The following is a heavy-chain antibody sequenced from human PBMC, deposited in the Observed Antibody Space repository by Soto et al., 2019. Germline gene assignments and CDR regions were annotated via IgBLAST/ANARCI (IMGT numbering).Heavy chain of an antibody. CDR2: MSAYNGNT. CDR3: AFDTLTGYYLM. Sequence: ASVKVSCKASGYTSISYAISWVRQAPGQGLEWMGWMSAYNGNTNYAQKFQGRVTMTTDKSTSTAYMELRSLRSDDTAVYYCAFDTLTGYYLMWGQGTLVTAPQ. CDR1: GYTSISYA. D-gene: IGHD3-9*01. J-gene: IGHJ4*02. V-gene: IGHV1-18*01.